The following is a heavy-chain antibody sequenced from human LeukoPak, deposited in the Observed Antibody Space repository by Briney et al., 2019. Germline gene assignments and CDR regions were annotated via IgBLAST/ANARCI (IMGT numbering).Heavy chain of an antibody. V-gene: IGHV3-21*01. Sequence: GGSLRLSCAASGITFSSYAMHWVRQAPGKGLEWVSSISSSSSYIYYADSVKGRFTISRDNAKNSLYLQMNSLRAEDTAVYYCARGRRLGNVGATEGTYWGQGTLVTVSS. D-gene: IGHD1-26*01. CDR1: GITFSSYA. J-gene: IGHJ4*02. CDR3: ARGRRLGNVGATEGTY. CDR2: ISSSSSYI.